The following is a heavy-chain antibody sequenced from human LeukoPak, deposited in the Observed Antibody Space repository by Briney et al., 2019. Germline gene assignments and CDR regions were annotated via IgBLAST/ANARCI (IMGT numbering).Heavy chain of an antibody. V-gene: IGHV1-2*02. CDR2: INPNSGGT. D-gene: IGHD3-10*01. CDR3: ARDRQLWFGELLRNDAFDI. CDR1: GYTFTGYY. J-gene: IGHJ3*02. Sequence: GASVKVSCKASGYTFTGYYMHWVRQAPGQGLEWMGWINPNSGGTNYAQKFQGRVTMTRDTSISTAYMELRSLRSDDTAVYYCARDRQLWFGELLRNDAFDIWGQGTMVTVSS.